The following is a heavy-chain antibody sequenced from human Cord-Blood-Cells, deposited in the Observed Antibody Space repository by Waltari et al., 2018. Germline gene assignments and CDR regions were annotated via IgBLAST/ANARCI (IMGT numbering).Heavy chain of an antibody. CDR2: IYTSGST. CDR1: GGSISSYY. CDR3: ARKGVGKLGAFDI. D-gene: IGHD2-15*01. J-gene: IGHJ3*02. V-gene: IGHV4-4*07. Sequence: QVQLQESGPGLMKPSETLSLTCTVSGGSISSYYWSWIRQPAGKGLEWIGCIYTSGSTNYNPCRKSRVTMSVDTAKKQFSLKLSSVTAADTAVYDCARKGVGKLGAFDIWGQGTMVTVSS.